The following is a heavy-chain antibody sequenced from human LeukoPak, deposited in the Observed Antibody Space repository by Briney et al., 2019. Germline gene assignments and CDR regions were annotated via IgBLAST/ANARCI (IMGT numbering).Heavy chain of an antibody. V-gene: IGHV1-46*01. CDR3: ARHDAPGRSPFDY. Sequence: ASGKVSCKASGYTFTSYGISWVRQAPGQGLEWMGIISPRGESTTYAQKFQGRVTMTRDTSTSTVYMELSSLRSEDTAVYYCARHDAPGRSPFDYWGQGTLVTVST. D-gene: IGHD2-15*01. J-gene: IGHJ4*02. CDR2: ISPRGEST. CDR1: GYTFTSYG.